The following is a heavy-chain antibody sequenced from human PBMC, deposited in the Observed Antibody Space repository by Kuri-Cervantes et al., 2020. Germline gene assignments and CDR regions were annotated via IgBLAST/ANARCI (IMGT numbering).Heavy chain of an antibody. D-gene: IGHD3-16*02. CDR3: AADRRSYDYVRGSYRVNFDY. V-gene: IGHV1-46*01. CDR2: INPSGGST. Sequence: ASVKVSCKASGYTFTSYYMHWVRQAPGQGLEWMGIINPSGGSTSYAQKFQGRVTMTRDTSTSTVYMELSSLRSEDTAVYCCAADRRSYDYVRGSYRVNFDYWGQGTLVTVSS. J-gene: IGHJ4*02. CDR1: GYTFTSYY.